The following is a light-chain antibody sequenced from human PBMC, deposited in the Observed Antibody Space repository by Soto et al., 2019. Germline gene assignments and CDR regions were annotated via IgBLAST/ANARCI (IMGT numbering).Light chain of an antibody. CDR3: SSYAGSSNV. CDR2: EVN. Sequence: QSALTQPPSASGSPGQSVAISCTGTSSDVGGYNYVSWYQQHPGKAPKLMIYEVNKRPSGVPDRFSGSKSGNTAPLTVSGLQAEEEADYYCSSYAGSSNVFGTGTKLTV. CDR1: SSDVGGYNY. V-gene: IGLV2-8*01. J-gene: IGLJ1*01.